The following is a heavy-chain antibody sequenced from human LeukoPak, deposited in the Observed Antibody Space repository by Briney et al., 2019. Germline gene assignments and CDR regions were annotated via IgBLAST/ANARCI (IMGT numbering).Heavy chain of an antibody. Sequence: ASVKVSCKASDYNFRLYGFTWVRQAPGQGLEWMGWIRTDNGHTDSAQRLQGRVTMTADTSTNTAYMELRSLRSDDTAVYYCAREYSGSSYNNWFDPWGQGTLVTVSS. CDR2: IRTDNGHT. CDR1: DYNFRLYG. D-gene: IGHD6-6*01. CDR3: AREYSGSSYNNWFDP. V-gene: IGHV1-18*01. J-gene: IGHJ5*02.